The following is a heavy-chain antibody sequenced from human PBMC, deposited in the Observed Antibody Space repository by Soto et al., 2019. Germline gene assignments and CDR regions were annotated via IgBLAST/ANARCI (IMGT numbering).Heavy chain of an antibody. Sequence: QVQLVQSGAEVKKPGSSVKVSCKASGGTFSSYAISWVRQAPGQGLEWMGGIIPIFGTANYAQKCQGRVTITADESTSTDLMELSSLRSEDTAVYYCARDMLGRESYYRDYYYYGMDVWGQGTTVTVSS. V-gene: IGHV1-69*01. CDR3: ARDMLGRESYYRDYYYYGMDV. CDR1: GGTFSSYA. D-gene: IGHD3-10*01. CDR2: IIPIFGTA. J-gene: IGHJ6*02.